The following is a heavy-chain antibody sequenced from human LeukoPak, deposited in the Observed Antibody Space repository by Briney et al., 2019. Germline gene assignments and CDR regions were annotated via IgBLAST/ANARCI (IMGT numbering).Heavy chain of an antibody. D-gene: IGHD3-22*01. V-gene: IGHV3-48*01. CDR3: ARATRYDSSVYYFDY. CDR2: ISSSSSTI. CDR1: GFTFSSYS. Sequence: PGGSLRLSCAASGFTFSSYSMNWVRQAPGKGLEWVSYISSSSSTIYYVDSVKGRFAISRGNSKNTLYLQMNGLRAEDTAVYYCARATRYDSSVYYFDYWGQGTLVTVSS. J-gene: IGHJ4*02.